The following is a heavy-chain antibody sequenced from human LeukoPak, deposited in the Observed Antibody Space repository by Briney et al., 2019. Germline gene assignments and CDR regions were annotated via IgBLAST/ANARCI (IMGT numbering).Heavy chain of an antibody. CDR3: AREDYYDFWSGYYTYSYFDY. J-gene: IGHJ4*02. CDR2: INPNSGGT. Sequence: VSVKVSCKASGYTFTGYYMHWVRQAPGQGLEWMGRINPNSGGTNYAQKFQGRVTMTRDTSISTAYMELSRLRSDDTAVYYCAREDYYDFWSGYYTYSYFDYWGQGTLVTVSS. D-gene: IGHD3-3*01. CDR1: GYTFTGYY. V-gene: IGHV1-2*06.